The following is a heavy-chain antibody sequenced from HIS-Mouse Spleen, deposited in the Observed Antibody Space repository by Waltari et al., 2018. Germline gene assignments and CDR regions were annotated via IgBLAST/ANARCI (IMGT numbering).Heavy chain of an antibody. J-gene: IGHJ5*02. CDR3: ARDGGSSWRFNWFDP. CDR1: GYTFTGYY. CDR2: INPNSGGT. D-gene: IGHD6-13*01. Sequence: QVQLVQSGAEVKKPGASVKVSCKASGYTFTGYYMHWVRQAPGQGLEWRGGINPNSGGTNNAQKFQGRVTMTRDTSISTAYMELSRLRSDDTAVYYCARDGGSSWRFNWFDPWGQGTLVTVSS. V-gene: IGHV1-2*02.